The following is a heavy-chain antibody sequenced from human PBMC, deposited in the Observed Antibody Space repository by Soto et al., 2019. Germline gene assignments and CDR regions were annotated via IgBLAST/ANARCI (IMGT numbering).Heavy chain of an antibody. CDR2: INPNTGDT. CDR3: ARKHDRGMMAPGFYY. D-gene: IGHD6-13*01. V-gene: IGHV1-2*02. CDR1: GYTFSAHY. Sequence: ASVNDAWPASGYTFSAHYVHWVPQAPDQELAWMGWINPNTGDTYFAQKFQDRVTMTRDTSISTAYMEVGSLRSDDTAVYFCARKHDRGMMAPGFYYRGQG. J-gene: IGHJ4*02.